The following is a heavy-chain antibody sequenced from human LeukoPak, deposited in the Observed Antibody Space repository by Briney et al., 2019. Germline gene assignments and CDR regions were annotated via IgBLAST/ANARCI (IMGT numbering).Heavy chain of an antibody. Sequence: PGGSLRLSCAASGFTFSSYGMHWVRQAPGKGLEWVAFIRYDGSNKYYADSVKGRFTISRDNSKNTLYLQMNSLRAEDTAVYYCAKTGTYYYYYYMDVRGKGTTVTVSS. CDR3: AKTGTYYYYYYMDV. V-gene: IGHV3-30*02. CDR1: GFTFSSYG. J-gene: IGHJ6*03. D-gene: IGHD1-1*01. CDR2: IRYDGSNK.